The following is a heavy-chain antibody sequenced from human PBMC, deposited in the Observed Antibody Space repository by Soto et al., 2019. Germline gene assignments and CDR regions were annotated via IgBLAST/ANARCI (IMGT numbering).Heavy chain of an antibody. V-gene: IGHV3-7*05. D-gene: IGHD1-26*01. CDR2: IKQDGSQK. CDR3: ARDLREGRYSPFDY. CDR1: GFTFSDYW. Sequence: GGSLRLSCAASGFTFSDYWMSWVRLAPGKGLEWVANIKQDGSQKYYVDSVMGRFTISRDNAKNSVFLQMNSLRAEDTAVYYCARDLREGRYSPFDYWGPGTLVTVSS. J-gene: IGHJ4*02.